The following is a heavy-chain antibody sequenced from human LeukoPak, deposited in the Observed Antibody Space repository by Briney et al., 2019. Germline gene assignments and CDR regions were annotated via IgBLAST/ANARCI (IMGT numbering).Heavy chain of an antibody. J-gene: IGHJ4*02. CDR2: IIPIFGTA. CDR1: GGTFSSYA. CDR3: ARESDSSGYHAY. D-gene: IGHD3-22*01. V-gene: IGHV1-69*05. Sequence: SVKVSCKASGGTFSSYAISWVRQAPAQGLEWMGGIIPIFGTANYAQKFQGRVTITTDESTSTAYMELSSLRSEDTAVYYCARESDSSGYHAYWGQGTLVTVSS.